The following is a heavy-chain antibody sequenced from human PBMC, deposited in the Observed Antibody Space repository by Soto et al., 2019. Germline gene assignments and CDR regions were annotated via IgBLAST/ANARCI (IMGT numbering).Heavy chain of an antibody. J-gene: IGHJ3*02. D-gene: IGHD3-22*01. Sequence: SETLSLTCTVSGGSISSGGYYWSWIRQHPGKGLEWIGYIYYSGNTYYNPSLKSRVTISVDTSKNQFSLKLSSVTAADTAVYYCAREGGYYDSSGYHAFDIWGQGTMVTVSS. CDR2: IYYSGNT. CDR1: GGSISSGGYY. V-gene: IGHV4-31*03. CDR3: AREGGYYDSSGYHAFDI.